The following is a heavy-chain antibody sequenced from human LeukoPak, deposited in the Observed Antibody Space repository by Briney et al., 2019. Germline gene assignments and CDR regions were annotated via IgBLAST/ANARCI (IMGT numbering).Heavy chain of an antibody. CDR2: IYRGGST. CDR1: GGSISSRSYY. J-gene: IGHJ4*02. Sequence: PSETLSLTCTVSGGSISSRSYYWGWIRQPPGKGLEWIGSIYRGGSTYYNPSLKSRVTISEDTSKNQFSLKLRSVTAADTAVYFCARVGAVAGHGDFDYWGQGTLVTVSS. V-gene: IGHV4-39*07. D-gene: IGHD6-19*01. CDR3: ARVGAVAGHGDFDY.